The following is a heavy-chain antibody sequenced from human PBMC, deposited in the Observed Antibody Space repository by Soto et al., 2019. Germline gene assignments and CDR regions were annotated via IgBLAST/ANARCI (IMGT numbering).Heavy chain of an antibody. CDR2: IIPILGIA. V-gene: IGHV1-69*02. D-gene: IGHD2-15*01. J-gene: IGHJ1*01. CDR3: AAGPEDIVVVVAATPVVYFQH. Sequence: KVSCKASGGTFSSYTISWVRQAPGQGLEWMGRIIPILGIANYAQKFQGRVTITADKSTSTAYMELSSLRSEDTAVYYCAAGPEDIVVVVAATPVVYFQHWGQGTLVTVSS. CDR1: GGTFSSYT.